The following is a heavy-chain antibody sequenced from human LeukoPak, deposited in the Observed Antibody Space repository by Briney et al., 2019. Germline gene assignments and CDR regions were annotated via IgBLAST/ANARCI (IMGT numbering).Heavy chain of an antibody. D-gene: IGHD3-9*01. CDR3: AKVPFYDILTGLLL. Sequence: PGGSLRLSCAASGFTFSSYAMSWVRQAPGKGLEWVSAISGSGGSTYYADSVKGWFTISRDNSKNTLYLQMNSLRAEDTAVYYCAKVPFYDILTGLLLWGQGTLVTVSS. CDR2: ISGSGGST. CDR1: GFTFSSYA. V-gene: IGHV3-23*01. J-gene: IGHJ4*02.